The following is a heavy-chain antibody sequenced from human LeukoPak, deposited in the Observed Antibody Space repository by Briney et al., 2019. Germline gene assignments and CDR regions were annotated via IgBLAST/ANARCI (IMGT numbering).Heavy chain of an antibody. Sequence: SGTLSLTCAVSGGSISSNNWWSWVRQPPGKGLEWIGEIYHSGTTHYNPSLKSRVTISVDKSKNQFSLKLSSVTAADTAVYYCARDGLFGVVTPLRWFDPWGQGTLVTVSS. CDR1: GGSISSNNW. CDR2: IYHSGTT. J-gene: IGHJ5*02. D-gene: IGHD3-3*01. V-gene: IGHV4-4*02. CDR3: ARDGLFGVVTPLRWFDP.